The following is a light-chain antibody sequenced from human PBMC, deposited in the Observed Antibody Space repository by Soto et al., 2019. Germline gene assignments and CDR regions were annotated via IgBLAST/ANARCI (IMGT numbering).Light chain of an antibody. Sequence: DIQMTQSPSSLSASVGDRVTITCRASQSIRNYLNWYQQKPGKAPNLLIYAASTLQSGVPSRFSGTRYGTHFTLTISSLQPEDFATSYCQQSYNIQFTFGPATKVNIK. CDR1: QSIRNY. CDR3: QQSYNIQFT. CDR2: AAS. J-gene: IGKJ3*01. V-gene: IGKV1-39*01.